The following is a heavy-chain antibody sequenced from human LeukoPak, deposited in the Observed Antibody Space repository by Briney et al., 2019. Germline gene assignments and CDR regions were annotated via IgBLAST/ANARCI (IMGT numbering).Heavy chain of an antibody. V-gene: IGHV3-30-3*01. CDR2: TSSDLNVK. Sequence: GGSLRLSCAASGFTFRNYVIHWVRQAPGKGLEWVAVTSSDLNVKLYADSVKGRFTISRDNSRSTLYLQMNSLRPEDTAIYYCAREGYYGSGSPPSLYFACWGQGTLVTVSS. J-gene: IGHJ4*02. CDR1: GFTFRNYV. CDR3: AREGYYGSGSPPSLYFAC. D-gene: IGHD3-10*01.